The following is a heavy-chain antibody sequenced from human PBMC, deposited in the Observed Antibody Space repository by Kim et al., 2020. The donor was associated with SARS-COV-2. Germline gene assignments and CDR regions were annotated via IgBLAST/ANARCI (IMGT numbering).Heavy chain of an antibody. J-gene: IGHJ6*02. CDR2: FDPEDAET. CDR3: ATAPAVAGTPNDYYYYYGMDV. CDR1: GYTLIELS. D-gene: IGHD6-19*01. Sequence: ASVKVSCKVSGYTLIELSMHWVRQAPGKGLEWMGGFDPEDAETIYAQKFQGRVTMTEDTSTDTAYMELSSLRSEDTAVYYCATAPAVAGTPNDYYYYYGMDVWGQGTTVIVSS. V-gene: IGHV1-24*01.